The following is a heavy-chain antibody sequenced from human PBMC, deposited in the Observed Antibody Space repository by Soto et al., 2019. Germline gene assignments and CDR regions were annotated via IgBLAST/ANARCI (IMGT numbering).Heavy chain of an antibody. J-gene: IGHJ5*02. CDR2: ISGSGGST. CDR3: AKSSQCSSTSCYPGLWHGWFDP. V-gene: IGHV3-23*01. Sequence: EVQLLESGGGLVQPGGSLRLSCAASGFTFSSYAMSWVRQAPGKGLEWVSAISGSGGSTYYADSVKGRFTISRDNSKNTLYLQMNSLRAEDTAVYYCAKSSQCSSTSCYPGLWHGWFDPWGQGTLVTVSS. CDR1: GFTFSSYA. D-gene: IGHD2-2*01.